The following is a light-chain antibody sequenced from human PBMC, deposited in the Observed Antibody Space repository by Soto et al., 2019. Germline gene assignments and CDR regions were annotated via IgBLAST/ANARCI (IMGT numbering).Light chain of an antibody. CDR2: GAS. CDR1: HSVSSSY. Sequence: EIVLTQSPGTLSLSPGERATISCRASHSVSSSYLAWYQQKPGQAPRLLIYGASSRATGIPDRFSGRGSGADFTLTINRLEPEDFAVYHCQQYGGPPITFGQGTRLEIK. V-gene: IGKV3-20*01. J-gene: IGKJ5*01. CDR3: QQYGGPPIT.